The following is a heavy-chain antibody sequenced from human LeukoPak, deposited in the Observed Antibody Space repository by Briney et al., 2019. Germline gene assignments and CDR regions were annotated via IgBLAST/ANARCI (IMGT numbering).Heavy chain of an antibody. D-gene: IGHD3-10*01. CDR3: ATYYYGSGSSQGPY. J-gene: IGHJ4*02. V-gene: IGHV4-30-2*01. Sequence: SQTLSLTCAVSGGSISSGGYSWSWIRQPPGKGLEWIGYIYHSGSTYYNPSLKSRATISVDRSKNQFSLKLSSVTAADTAVYYCATYYYGSGSSQGPYWGQGTLVTVSS. CDR2: IYHSGST. CDR1: GGSISSGGYS.